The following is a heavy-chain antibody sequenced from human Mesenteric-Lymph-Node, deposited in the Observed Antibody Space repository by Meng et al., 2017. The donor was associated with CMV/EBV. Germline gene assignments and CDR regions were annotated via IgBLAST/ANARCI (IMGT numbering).Heavy chain of an antibody. V-gene: IGHV2-5*02. Sequence: FSWFSRTTGAVGVGWIRQPPGKALEWLAIIYWDGDKTYSPSLKNRLTITKDTSKNQVVLTLTNMDPVDTAAYYCAHRRYGVNPVFDYWGQGTLVTVSS. CDR3: AHRRYGVNPVFDY. J-gene: IGHJ4*02. CDR2: IYWDGDK. D-gene: IGHD4-23*01. CDR1: WFSRTTGAVG.